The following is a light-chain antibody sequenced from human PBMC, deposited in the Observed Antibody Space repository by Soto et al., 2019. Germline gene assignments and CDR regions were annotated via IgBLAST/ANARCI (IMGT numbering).Light chain of an antibody. CDR1: LTISTY. V-gene: IGKV1-39*01. J-gene: IGKJ2*01. CDR3: QQSHGIPYT. CDR2: AAS. Sequence: DIQMTQSPSSLSASVGDRVTITCRASLTISTYLNWYQQKPGKAPKLLIYAASTLQSGVPSRFSCSGSGTDFTLTINSLQPEDFATYYCQQSHGIPYTFGQGTKLEIK.